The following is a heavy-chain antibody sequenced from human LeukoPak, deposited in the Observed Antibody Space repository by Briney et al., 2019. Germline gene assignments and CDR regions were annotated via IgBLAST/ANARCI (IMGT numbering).Heavy chain of an antibody. CDR1: GFTVTDNY. D-gene: IGHD3-9*01. CDR3: ARDPLKYYDILTGYSSFDY. V-gene: IGHV3-53*01. J-gene: IGHJ4*02. CDR2: IYSGGST. Sequence: GGSLRLSCAVSGFTVTDNYMSWVRQAPGKGLEWVSVIYSGGSTYYADSVKGRFTISRDNAKNSLYLQMNSLRAEDTAVYYCARDPLKYYDILTGYSSFDYWGQGTLVTVSS.